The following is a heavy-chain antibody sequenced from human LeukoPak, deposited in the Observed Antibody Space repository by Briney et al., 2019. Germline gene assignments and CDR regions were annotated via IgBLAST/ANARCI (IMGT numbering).Heavy chain of an antibody. J-gene: IGHJ4*02. Sequence: PSETLSLTCTVSGVSISSSNSYCGWIRQPPGRGLEWIGSIYYSGNTYYHASLKSQISISIDTSKNQFYLRLTFVTAADTAVYYCARQTGSGLFILPGGQGTLVTVSS. D-gene: IGHD3/OR15-3a*01. V-gene: IGHV4-39*01. CDR2: IYYSGNT. CDR3: ARQTGSGLFILP. CDR1: GVSISSSNSY.